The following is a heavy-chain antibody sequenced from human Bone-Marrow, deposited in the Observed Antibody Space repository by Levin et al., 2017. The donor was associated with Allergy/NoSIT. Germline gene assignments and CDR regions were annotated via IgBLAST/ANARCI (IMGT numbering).Heavy chain of an antibody. Sequence: GGSLRLSCAASGFTFSDYYMSWIRQAPGKGLEWVSYISSSGSDTNYADSVGGRFTISRDNAKNSLYLQMNSLRAEDTAVYYCARDLSRVVVIPAASDDAFDIWGQGTMVTVSS. V-gene: IGHV3-11*05. J-gene: IGHJ3*02. CDR3: ARDLSRVVVIPAASDDAFDI. D-gene: IGHD2-2*01. CDR2: ISSSGSDT. CDR1: GFTFSDYY.